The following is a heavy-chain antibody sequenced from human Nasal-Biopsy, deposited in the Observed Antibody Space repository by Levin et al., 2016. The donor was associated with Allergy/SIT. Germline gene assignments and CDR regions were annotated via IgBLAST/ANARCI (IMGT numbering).Heavy chain of an antibody. D-gene: IGHD5-12*01. CDR3: TRVGYSGYDIGYFDY. J-gene: IGHJ4*02. Sequence: GGSLRLSCTASGFTFGDYAMSWFRQAPGKGLEWVGFIRSKAYGGTTEYAASVKGRFTISRDDSKTIAYLQINSLKTEDTAMYYCTRVGYSGYDIGYFDYWGQGTLVTVSS. CDR2: IRSKAYGGTT. V-gene: IGHV3-49*03. CDR1: GFTFGDYA.